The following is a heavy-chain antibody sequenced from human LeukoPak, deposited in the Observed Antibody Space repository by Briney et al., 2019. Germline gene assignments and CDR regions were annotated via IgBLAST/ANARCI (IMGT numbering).Heavy chain of an antibody. D-gene: IGHD4-17*01. J-gene: IGHJ3*02. V-gene: IGHV3-23*01. CDR2: ISGSGGST. CDR1: GFTFSSYG. CDR3: ANPHGDYVPAGVFDI. Sequence: GGSLRLSCAASGFTFSSYGMSWVRQAPGKGLEWVSSISGSGGSTYYADSAKGRFTISRDNSKNTLYLQMNSLRAEDTAVYYCANPHGDYVPAGVFDIWGQGTMVTVSS.